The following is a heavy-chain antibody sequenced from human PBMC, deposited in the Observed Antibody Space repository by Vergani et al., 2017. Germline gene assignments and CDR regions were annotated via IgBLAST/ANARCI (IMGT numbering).Heavy chain of an antibody. J-gene: IGHJ6*02. V-gene: IGHV3-30*02. CDR3: AKERYFDYSYGMDV. D-gene: IGHD1-26*01. CDR2: IRYDGSNK. CDR1: GFTFSSYG. Sequence: QVQLVESGGGVVQPGGSLRLSCAASGFTFSSYGMHWVRQAPGKGLEWVAFIRYDGSNKYYADSVKGRFTISRDNSKTTLYLQMNSLRAEDTAVYYCAKERYFDYSYGMDVWGQGTTVTVSS.